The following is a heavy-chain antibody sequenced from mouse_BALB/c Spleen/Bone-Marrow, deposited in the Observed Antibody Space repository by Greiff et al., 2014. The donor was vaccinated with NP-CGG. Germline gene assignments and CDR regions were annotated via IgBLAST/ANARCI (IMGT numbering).Heavy chain of an antibody. Sequence: EVQRVESWGGLVKPGGSLKLSCAASGFTFSSYAMSWVRQSPEKRLEWVAEISSGGSYTYYPDTVTGRFTISRDNAKNTLYLEMSSLRSEDTAMYYCARGGNYLDYWGQGTTLTVSS. CDR1: GFTFSSYA. V-gene: IGHV5-9-4*01. CDR3: ARGGNYLDY. CDR2: ISSGGSYT. J-gene: IGHJ2*01.